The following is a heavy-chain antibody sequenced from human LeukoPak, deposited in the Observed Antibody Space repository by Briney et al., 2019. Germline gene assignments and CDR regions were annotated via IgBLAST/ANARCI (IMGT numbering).Heavy chain of an antibody. D-gene: IGHD6-13*01. J-gene: IGHJ6*02. Sequence: SETLSLTCTVSGGSISSSYYYWGWIRQPPGKGLEWIGSIYYSGSTYYNPSLRSRVTISVDTSKNQFSLKLSSVTAADTAVYYCARGPMLRYSSSWYALGDGMDVWGQGTTVTVSS. CDR1: GGSISSSYYY. CDR2: IYYSGST. CDR3: ARGPMLRYSSSWYALGDGMDV. V-gene: IGHV4-39*07.